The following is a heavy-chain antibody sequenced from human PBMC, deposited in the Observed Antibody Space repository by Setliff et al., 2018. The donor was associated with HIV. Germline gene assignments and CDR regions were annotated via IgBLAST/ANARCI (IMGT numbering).Heavy chain of an antibody. V-gene: IGHV4-34*01. CDR3: ARVASYDFWSGYLHYFDY. J-gene: IGHJ4*02. D-gene: IGHD3-3*01. CDR1: GGSFSGYY. CDR2: INHGGST. Sequence: SETLSLTCAVHGGSFSGYYWSWIRQPPGKGLEWIGEINHGGSTDSNPSLKSRVTISVDTSKNQFSLNLTSVSAADTAVYYCARVASYDFWSGYLHYFDYWGQGTPVTVSS.